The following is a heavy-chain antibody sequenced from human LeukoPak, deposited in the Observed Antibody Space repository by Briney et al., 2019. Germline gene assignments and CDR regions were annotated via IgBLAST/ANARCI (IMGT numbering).Heavy chain of an antibody. Sequence: ASVKVSCKASGYTFTGYYMHWVRQAPGQGLEWMGWINPNSGGTNYAQKFQGRVTMTRDTSISTAYMELSRLRSDDTAVYYCARGAGGGDLTYYYYGMDVXGQGTTVTVSS. D-gene: IGHD2-21*02. CDR2: INPNSGGT. J-gene: IGHJ6*02. CDR1: GYTFTGYY. CDR3: ARGAGGGDLTYYYYGMDV. V-gene: IGHV1-2*02.